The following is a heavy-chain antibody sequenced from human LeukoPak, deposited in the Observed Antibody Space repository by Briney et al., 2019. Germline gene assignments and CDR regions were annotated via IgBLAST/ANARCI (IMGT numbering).Heavy chain of an antibody. Sequence: PSETLSLTCTVSGGSISSDYWSWIRQPPGKGLEWIGYIYYSGSTNYNPYLKSRVTISVDTSKNQFSLKLSSVTAADTAVYYCARGNPIDYWGQGTLVTVSS. CDR2: IYYSGST. J-gene: IGHJ4*02. CDR3: ARGNPIDY. CDR1: GGSISSDY. V-gene: IGHV4-59*01. D-gene: IGHD2/OR15-2a*01.